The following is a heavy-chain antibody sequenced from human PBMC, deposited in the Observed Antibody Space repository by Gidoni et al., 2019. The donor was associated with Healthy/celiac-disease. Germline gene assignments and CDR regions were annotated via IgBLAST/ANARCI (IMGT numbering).Heavy chain of an antibody. J-gene: IGHJ4*02. CDR2: IYSGGST. D-gene: IGHD6-13*01. CDR3: ARGAAAAGNFDY. V-gene: IGHV3-53*01. Sequence: QPGGSLRLSCAASGFTDSSNYMSWVRQAPGKGLEWVSVIYSGGSTYYADSVKGRFTISRDNSKNTLYLQMNSLRAEDTAVYYCARGAAAAGNFDYWGQGTLVTVSS. CDR1: GFTDSSNY.